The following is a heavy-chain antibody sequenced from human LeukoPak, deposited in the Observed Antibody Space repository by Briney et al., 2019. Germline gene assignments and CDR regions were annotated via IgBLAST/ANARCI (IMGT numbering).Heavy chain of an antibody. CDR2: IYPGDSDT. CDR3: ARPDYYDSSGYSDY. V-gene: IGHV5-51*01. CDR1: GSNFTSYW. Sequence: GASLKISCKGSGSNFTSYWIGWVRQLPGKGLERMGIIYPGDSDTRYSPSFQGQVTISADKSISTAYLQWSSLKASDTAMYYCARPDYYDSSGYSDYWGQGTLVTVSS. J-gene: IGHJ4*02. D-gene: IGHD3-22*01.